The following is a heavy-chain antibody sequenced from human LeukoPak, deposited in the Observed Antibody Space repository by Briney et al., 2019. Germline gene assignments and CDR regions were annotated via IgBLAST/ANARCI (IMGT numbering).Heavy chain of an antibody. CDR1: GFTFSSYG. J-gene: IGHJ4*02. Sequence: GGSLRLSCVASGFTFSSYGMLWVRQAPGKGLEWVAVIWYDGSNKYYADSVKGRFTISRDNSKNTLYLQMNSLRAEDTAVYYCARDLGYCSSTSCSLDYWGQGTLVTVSS. V-gene: IGHV3-33*01. CDR2: IWYDGSNK. CDR3: ARDLGYCSSTSCSLDY. D-gene: IGHD2-2*01.